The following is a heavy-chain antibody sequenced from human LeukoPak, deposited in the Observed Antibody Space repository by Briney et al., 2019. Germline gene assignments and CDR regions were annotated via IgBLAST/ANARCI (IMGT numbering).Heavy chain of an antibody. J-gene: IGHJ4*02. D-gene: IGHD4-23*01. CDR1: GGSISSYY. CDR3: ARMDYGGNFDY. CDR2: IYYSGST. V-gene: IGHV4-59*08. Sequence: SETLSLTCTVFGGSISSYYWSWIRQPPGKGLEWIGYIYYSGSTNYNPSLKSRATISVDTSKNQFSLKLSSVTAADTAVYYCARMDYGGNFDYWGQGTLVTVSS.